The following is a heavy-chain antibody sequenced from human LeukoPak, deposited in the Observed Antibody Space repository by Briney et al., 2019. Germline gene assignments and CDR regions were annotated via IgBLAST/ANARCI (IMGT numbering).Heavy chain of an antibody. D-gene: IGHD3-22*01. CDR1: GGTFSSYA. J-gene: IGHJ1*01. V-gene: IGHV1-69*01. Sequence: SVKVSCKASGGTFSSYAISWVRQAPGQGLEWMGGIIPIFGTANYAQKFQGRVTITADESTSTAYMELSSLRSEDTAVYYCASYYYDSNGYYSAEYFQHWGQGTLVTVSS. CDR2: IIPIFGTA. CDR3: ASYYYDSNGYYSAEYFQH.